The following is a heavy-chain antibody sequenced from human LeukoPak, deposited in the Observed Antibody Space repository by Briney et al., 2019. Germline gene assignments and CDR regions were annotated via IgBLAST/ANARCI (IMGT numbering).Heavy chain of an antibody. Sequence: PSGGSLRLSCAASGFNFGSYSMTWVRQAPGKGLEWVSVISADSATTFYADSVKGRFTISRDNAKNTAFLQMSSLRAEDTALYYCARKSASGNYPLDYWGQGTLVTVSS. CDR1: GFNFGSYS. J-gene: IGHJ4*02. D-gene: IGHD3-10*01. V-gene: IGHV3-23*01. CDR2: ISADSATT. CDR3: ARKSASGNYPLDY.